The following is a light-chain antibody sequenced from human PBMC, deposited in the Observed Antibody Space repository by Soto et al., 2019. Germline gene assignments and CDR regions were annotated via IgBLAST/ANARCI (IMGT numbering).Light chain of an antibody. CDR3: QQYGSSFIT. Sequence: EIVLTQSPATLSLSPGERATLSCTASQSVSSSYLAWYQQKPGQAPRLLIYGASSRATGIPDRFSGSGSGTDFTLTISRLEPEDFAVYYCQQYGSSFITFGQGTRLEIK. CDR1: QSVSSSY. CDR2: GAS. V-gene: IGKV3-20*01. J-gene: IGKJ5*01.